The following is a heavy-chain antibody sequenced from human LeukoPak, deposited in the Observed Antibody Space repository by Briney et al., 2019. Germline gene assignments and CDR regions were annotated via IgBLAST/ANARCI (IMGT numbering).Heavy chain of an antibody. J-gene: IGHJ4*02. CDR3: ARDQEGFDY. CDR1: GYTFTSNY. CDR2: IYPRDGST. V-gene: IGHV1-46*01. Sequence: ASVKVSCKASGYTFTSNYIHWVRQAPGQGLEWMGMIYPRDGSTGYAQKFQGRVTVTRDTSTSTVHMELSGLRSEDTAVYYCARDQEGFDYWGQGTLVTVSS.